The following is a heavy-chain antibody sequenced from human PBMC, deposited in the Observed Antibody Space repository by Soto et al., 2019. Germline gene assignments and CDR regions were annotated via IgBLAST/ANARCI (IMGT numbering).Heavy chain of an antibody. D-gene: IGHD2-21*01. CDR1: GFTVSSNY. CDR3: ARERAVVELPHPNPGADY. CDR2: IYSGGST. Sequence: EVQLVESGGGLVQPGGSLRLSCAASGFTVSSNYMSWVRQAPGKGLEWVSVIYSGGSTYYADSVKGRFTISRDNSKNTVYLEMNSLRAEDTAVYYCARERAVVELPHPNPGADYWGQGTLVTVSS. V-gene: IGHV3-66*01. J-gene: IGHJ4*02.